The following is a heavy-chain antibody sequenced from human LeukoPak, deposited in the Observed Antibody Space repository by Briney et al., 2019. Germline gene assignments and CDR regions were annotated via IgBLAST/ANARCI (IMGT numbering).Heavy chain of an antibody. J-gene: IGHJ4*02. CDR2: IIPIFGTA. V-gene: IGHV1-69*13. D-gene: IGHD6-13*01. CDR1: GGTFSSYA. CDR3: ASSGYSSSWGAFDY. Sequence: SVKVSCKASGGTFSSYAISWVRQAPGQGLEWMGGIIPIFGTANYAQKFQGRVTITADGSTSTAYMELSSLRSEDTAVYYCASSGYSSSWGAFDYWGQGTLVTVSS.